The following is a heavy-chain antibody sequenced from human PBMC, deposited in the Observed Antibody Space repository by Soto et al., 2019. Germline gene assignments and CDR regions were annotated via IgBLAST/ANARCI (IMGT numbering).Heavy chain of an antibody. CDR3: ARHEQFYYYYYGMDV. D-gene: IGHD4-4*01. CDR1: GYSFTTYW. Sequence: LKISCKASGYSFTTYWIAWVRQMPGKGLEWMGIINPGDSDIRYSPSFQGQVTISADNSISTAYLQWSSLKASDTAMYYCARHEQFYYYYYGMDVWGQGTAVTVSS. V-gene: IGHV5-51*01. J-gene: IGHJ6*02. CDR2: INPGDSDI.